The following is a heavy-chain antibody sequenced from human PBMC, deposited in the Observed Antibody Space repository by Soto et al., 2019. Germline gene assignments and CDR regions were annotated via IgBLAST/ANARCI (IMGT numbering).Heavy chain of an antibody. V-gene: IGHV3-30*18. CDR1: GFTFSSYG. J-gene: IGHJ6*02. CDR3: AKGLPGGLLYYYYCYGMDV. CDR2: ISYDGSNK. Sequence: GGSLRLSCAASGFTFSSYGMHWVRQAPGKGLEWVAVISYDGSNKYYADSVKGRFTISRDNSKNTLYLQMNSLRAEDTAVYYCAKGLPGGLLYYYYCYGMDVWGQGTTVTVSS. D-gene: IGHD1-26*01.